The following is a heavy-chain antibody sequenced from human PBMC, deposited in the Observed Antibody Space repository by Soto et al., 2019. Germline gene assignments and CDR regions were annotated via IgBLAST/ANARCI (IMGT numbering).Heavy chain of an antibody. CDR3: ARLGVVPAAITPENWFDP. CDR2: IYYSGST. CDR1: GGSISSSSYY. Sequence: SETLSLTCTVSGGSISSSSYYWGWIRQPPGKGLEWIGSIYYSGSTYYNPSLKSRVTISVDTSKNQFSLKLSSVTAADTAVYYCARLGVVPAAITPENWFDPWGQGTLVTVSS. D-gene: IGHD2-2*01. V-gene: IGHV4-39*01. J-gene: IGHJ5*02.